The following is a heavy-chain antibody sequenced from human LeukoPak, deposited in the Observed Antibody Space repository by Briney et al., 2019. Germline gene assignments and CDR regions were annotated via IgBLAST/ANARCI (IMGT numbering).Heavy chain of an antibody. D-gene: IGHD1-26*01. V-gene: IGHV3-7*03. CDR1: GGSISSSSYY. CDR2: INQDGSEK. CDR3: AKDWQSELFFQH. Sequence: ETLSLTCTVSGGSISSSSYYWGWIRQAPGKGLEWVANINQDGSEKYYVDSVKGRFTISRDNAKNSLYLQMNSLRAEDTAVYYCAKDWQSELFFQHWGQGTLVTVSS. J-gene: IGHJ1*01.